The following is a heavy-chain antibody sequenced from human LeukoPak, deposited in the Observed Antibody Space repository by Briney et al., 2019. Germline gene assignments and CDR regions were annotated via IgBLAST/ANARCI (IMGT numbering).Heavy chain of an antibody. CDR2: IGTAGDT. V-gene: IGHV3-13*01. D-gene: IGHD4-17*01. CDR1: GFTFSSYD. Sequence: GGSLRLSCAASGFTFSSYDMHWVRQATGKGLEWVSAIGTAGDTYYPGSVKGRFTISRENAKNSLYLQMNSLRAGDTAVYYCARGGDYHGGFDYWGQGTLVTVSS. CDR3: ARGGDYHGGFDY. J-gene: IGHJ4*02.